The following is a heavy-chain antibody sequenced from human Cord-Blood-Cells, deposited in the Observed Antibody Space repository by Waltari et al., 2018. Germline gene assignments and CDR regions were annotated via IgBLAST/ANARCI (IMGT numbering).Heavy chain of an antibody. D-gene: IGHD6-6*01. Sequence: EVQLVESGGGLVQPGGSLRLSCAASGFTFSSYAMSWVRQAPGKGLEWVSASSGSGGSTYYADSVKGRFTISRDNSKNTLYLQMNSLRAEDTAVYYCARREYSSSYFDYWGQGTLVTVSS. CDR3: ARREYSSSYFDY. CDR1: GFTFSSYA. CDR2: SSGSGGST. J-gene: IGHJ4*02. V-gene: IGHV3-23*04.